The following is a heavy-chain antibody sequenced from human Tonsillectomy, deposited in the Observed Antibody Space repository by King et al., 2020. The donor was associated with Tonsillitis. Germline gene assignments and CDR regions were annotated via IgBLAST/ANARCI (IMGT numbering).Heavy chain of an antibody. CDR2: ISYDGSNK. CDR1: GFTFSSYV. J-gene: IGHJ3*02. V-gene: IGHV3-30*18. D-gene: IGHD4-17*01. CDR3: AKAQTYADDAFDI. Sequence: VQLVESGGGVVQPGRSLRLSCAASGFTFSSYVMHWVRQAPGKGLEWVAVISYDGSNKYYADSVKGRFTISRDNSKNTLYLQMNSLRDEDTAVYYCAKAQTYADDAFDIWGQGTMVTVSS.